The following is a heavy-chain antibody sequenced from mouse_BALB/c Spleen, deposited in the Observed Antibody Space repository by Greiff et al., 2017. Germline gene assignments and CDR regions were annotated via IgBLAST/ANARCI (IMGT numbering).Heavy chain of an antibody. CDR2: ISYSGST. CDR1: GDSITSGY. V-gene: IGHV3-8*02. CDR3: ARSGYYRYDDGLDY. Sequence: VQLKESGPSLVKPSQTLSLTCSVTGDSITSGYWNWIRKFPGNKLEYMGYISYSGSTYYNPSLKSRISITRDTSKNQYDLQLNSVTTEDTATYYCARSGYYRYDDGLDYWGQGTTLTVSS. D-gene: IGHD2-14*01. J-gene: IGHJ2*01.